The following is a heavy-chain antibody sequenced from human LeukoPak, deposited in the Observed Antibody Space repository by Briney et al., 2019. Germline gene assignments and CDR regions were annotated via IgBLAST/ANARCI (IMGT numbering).Heavy chain of an antibody. Sequence: PSETLSLTCAVYGGSFSGYYWSWIRQPPGKGLEWIGEINHSGSTNYNPSLKSRVTISVDTSKNQFSLKLSSVTAADTAVYYCARGTTLGKYYFDYWGQGTLVTVSS. J-gene: IGHJ4*02. D-gene: IGHD1-1*01. CDR1: GGSFSGYY. CDR3: ARGTTLGKYYFDY. CDR2: INHSGST. V-gene: IGHV4-34*01.